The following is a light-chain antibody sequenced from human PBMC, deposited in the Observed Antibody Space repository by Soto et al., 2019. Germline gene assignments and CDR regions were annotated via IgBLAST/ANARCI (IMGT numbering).Light chain of an antibody. CDR2: GAS. J-gene: IGKJ3*01. Sequence: EIVMTQSPATLSVSPGETATLSCRASQGVGSNLAWYQQKPGQTPRLLIYGASVRPIGIPARFSGSGSGTDFTLTISSLQSEDVAVYSCQQYNRWPRAFGPGTKVDIK. V-gene: IGKV3-15*01. CDR1: QGVGSN. CDR3: QQYNRWPRA.